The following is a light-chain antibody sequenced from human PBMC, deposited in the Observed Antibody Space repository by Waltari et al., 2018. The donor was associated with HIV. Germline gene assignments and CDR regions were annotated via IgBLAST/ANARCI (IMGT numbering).Light chain of an antibody. Sequence: DIELTQSPSFLSASVGVSVTITGRASQGISSYLAWYQQKPGKAPKLLIYAASTLQSGVPSRFSGSGSGTEFTLTISSLQPEDFATYYCQHLNSYPLTFGPGTKVDIK. CDR1: QGISSY. CDR2: AAS. J-gene: IGKJ3*01. V-gene: IGKV1-9*01. CDR3: QHLNSYPLT.